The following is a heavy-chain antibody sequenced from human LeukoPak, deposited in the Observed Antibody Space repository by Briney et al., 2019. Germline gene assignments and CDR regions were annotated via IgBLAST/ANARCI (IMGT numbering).Heavy chain of an antibody. CDR3: AKKPPSVATMGHPFDY. Sequence: PGGSLSLSCAASGFTFSTYTLNWVRQGPGKGLEWVTSISSYSSNIFYADSVKGRFTISRDNSKNTLYLQMNSLRAEDTAVYYCAKKPPSVATMGHPFDYWGQGTLVTVSS. CDR1: GFTFSTYT. V-gene: IGHV3-21*04. D-gene: IGHD5-12*01. J-gene: IGHJ4*02. CDR2: ISSYSSNI.